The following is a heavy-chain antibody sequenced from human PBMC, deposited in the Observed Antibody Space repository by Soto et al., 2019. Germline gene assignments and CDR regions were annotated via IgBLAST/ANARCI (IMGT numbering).Heavy chain of an antibody. Sequence: GGSLRLSCTASGFTFNNYVFHWVRQVPGKGLEWVAVISNGGVNKYYADSVMGRFTISRDNSENTLYLQMESLRAEDTAMYFCAREDTSGWRFFDYWGQGIQVTVSS. CDR3: AREDTSGWRFFDY. CDR2: ISNGGVNK. CDR1: GFTFNNYV. J-gene: IGHJ4*02. D-gene: IGHD6-25*01. V-gene: IGHV3-30-3*01.